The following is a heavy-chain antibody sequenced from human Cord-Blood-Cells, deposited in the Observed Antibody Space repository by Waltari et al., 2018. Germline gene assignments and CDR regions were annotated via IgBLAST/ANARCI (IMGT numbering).Heavy chain of an antibody. J-gene: IGHJ4*02. CDR1: GGSISSSSYY. CDR2: IYYSGST. D-gene: IGHD3-22*01. Sequence: QLQLQESGPGLVKPSETLSLTCTVSGGSISSSSYYWGWIGRPPGKGLEWIGSIYYSGSTYYSPSLKSRVTISVDTSKNQFSLKLSSVTAADTAVYYCARLTYDSSGYFIDYWGQGTLVTVSS. V-gene: IGHV4-39*01. CDR3: ARLTYDSSGYFIDY.